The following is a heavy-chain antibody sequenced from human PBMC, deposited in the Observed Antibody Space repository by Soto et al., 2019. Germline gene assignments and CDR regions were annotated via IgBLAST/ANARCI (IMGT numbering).Heavy chain of an antibody. CDR3: ARGGVSTRTFDY. V-gene: IGHV5-51*01. Sequence: PGAFLKISCKGSGYNFAGYWIAWVRQMPGKGLELMGIIYPSDSDTRYRPSFQGQVTISADKSISSAYLQWSSLRAADTAMYYCARGGVSTRTFDYWGQGTPVTVSS. D-gene: IGHD3-3*01. CDR2: IYPSDSDT. CDR1: GYNFAGYW. J-gene: IGHJ4*02.